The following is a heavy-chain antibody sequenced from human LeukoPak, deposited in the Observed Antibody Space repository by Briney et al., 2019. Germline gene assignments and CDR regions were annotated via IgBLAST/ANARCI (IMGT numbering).Heavy chain of an antibody. D-gene: IGHD3-10*01. CDR1: GYTFTGFY. CDR3: AKDIYGAGSYSSLPGY. V-gene: IGHV1-2*02. J-gene: IGHJ4*02. CDR2: INTYSGGT. Sequence: GASVKVSCKASGYTFTGFYLHWVRQAPGQGPEWMGWINTYSGGTHYAEKFQGRVTMTRDTSIGTGYMELSRLTSDDAAVYYCAKDIYGAGSYSSLPGYWGQGTLVTVSS.